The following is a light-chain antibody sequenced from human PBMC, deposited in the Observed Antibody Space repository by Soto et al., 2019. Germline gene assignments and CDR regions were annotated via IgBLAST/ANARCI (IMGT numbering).Light chain of an antibody. CDR3: QQDNCYPWR. V-gene: IGKV1-5*03. Sequence: DIPITCSTYPSSASVVDLVTITCRASQNIRSWLAWYQQRPGKAPKLLIYKASTLQSGVPSRFSGSGSGTEFTLTISSLQPDDFATYRCQQDNCYPWRFGQVSKV. CDR1: QNIRSW. CDR2: KAS. J-gene: IGKJ1*01.